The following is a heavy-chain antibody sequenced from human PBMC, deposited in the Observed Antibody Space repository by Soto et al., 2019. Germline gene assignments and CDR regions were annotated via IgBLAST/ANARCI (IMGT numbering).Heavy chain of an antibody. J-gene: IGHJ5*02. CDR2: IYYSGST. CDR3: ARIVGADRRWFDP. Sequence: PSETLSLTCTVPGGSISSYYWSWIRQPPGKGLEWIGHIYYSGSTNYDPSLKSRVTISVDTSKNQFSLKLSSVTAADTAVYYCARIVGADRRWFDPWGQGTLVTVS. D-gene: IGHD1-26*01. V-gene: IGHV4-59*01. CDR1: GGSISSYY.